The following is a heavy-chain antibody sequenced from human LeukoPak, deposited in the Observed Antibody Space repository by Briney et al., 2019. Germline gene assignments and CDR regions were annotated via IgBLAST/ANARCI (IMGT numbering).Heavy chain of an antibody. CDR3: ARDARGYSYGSRHYYYYMDV. CDR1: GGTFSSYA. V-gene: IGHV1-69*05. CDR2: IIPISGTA. D-gene: IGHD5-18*01. Sequence: GSSVKVSCKASGGTFSSYAISWVRQAPGQGLEWMGGIIPISGTANYAQKFQGRVTITTDESTSTAYMELSSLRSEDTAVYYCARDARGYSYGSRHYYYYMDVWGKGTTVTVSS. J-gene: IGHJ6*03.